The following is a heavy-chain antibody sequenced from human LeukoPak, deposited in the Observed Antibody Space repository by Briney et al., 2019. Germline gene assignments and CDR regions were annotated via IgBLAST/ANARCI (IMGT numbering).Heavy chain of an antibody. J-gene: IGHJ3*02. D-gene: IGHD2-2*01. CDR1: GGSMNSYY. V-gene: IGHV4-59*08. Sequence: SETLSLTCSVSGGSMNSYYWSWIRQSPGKGLEWIGYIYYSGSTNYNPSLKSRVTISVDTSKNQFSLKLSSVTAADTAVYYCARGFSCSSTSCQRDDAFDIWGQGTMVTVSS. CDR3: ARGFSCSSTSCQRDDAFDI. CDR2: IYYSGST.